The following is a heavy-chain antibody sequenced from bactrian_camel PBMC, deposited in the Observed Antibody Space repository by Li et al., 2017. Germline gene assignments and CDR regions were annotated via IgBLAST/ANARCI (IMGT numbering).Heavy chain of an antibody. Sequence: VQLVESGGGMVQAGGSLRLSCAASGFTFSNYAMSWVRQAPGKGLEWVPTINSGDGRTKFADSVKGRFTMSRDNAKNMLYLQMNNLKSEDTALYYCAKALGGGNYYTGEYNYWGQGTQVTVS. CDR2: INSGDGRT. J-gene: IGHJ4*01. D-gene: IGHD2*01. CDR3: AKALGGGNYYTGEYNY. V-gene: IGHV3S42*01. CDR1: GFTFSNYA.